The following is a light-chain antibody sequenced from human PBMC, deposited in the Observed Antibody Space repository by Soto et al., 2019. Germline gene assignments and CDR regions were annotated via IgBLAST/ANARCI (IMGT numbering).Light chain of an antibody. CDR3: QQYGSSPRT. Sequence: EIVLTQSPGTLSLSPGERATLSCRASQSVSSSYLAWYQHKPGQAPRLLIYGASSRATGIPDRFSGSGSGTDFTLTISRLEPEDFAVHYCQQYGSSPRTFGQGTKVDIK. CDR1: QSVSSSY. CDR2: GAS. J-gene: IGKJ1*01. V-gene: IGKV3-20*01.